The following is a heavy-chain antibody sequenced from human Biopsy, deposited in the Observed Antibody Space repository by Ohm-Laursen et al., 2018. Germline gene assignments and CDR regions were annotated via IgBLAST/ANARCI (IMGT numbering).Heavy chain of an antibody. CDR3: VRGVDYYDPYHYYALDV. CDR1: GGSLSSYS. Sequence: SDTLSLTCTVSGGSLSSYSWSWIRQPAGKGLEWIGQIYTSGITNYNPSLKSRATISVDTSKNQFSLKVRSVTAADTAVYYCVRGVDYYDPYHYYALDVWGQGTTVTVSS. J-gene: IGHJ6*02. CDR2: IYTSGIT. V-gene: IGHV4-4*07. D-gene: IGHD3-22*01.